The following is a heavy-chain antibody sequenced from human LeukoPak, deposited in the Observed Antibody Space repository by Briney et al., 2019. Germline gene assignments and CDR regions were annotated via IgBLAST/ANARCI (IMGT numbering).Heavy chain of an antibody. Sequence: GGSLRLSCAASGFTFSFSRMNWVRQAPGKGLEWVANIKQDGNEKNYVDSVKGRLTISRDNAKNTLYLQMNSLRAEDTAVHYCVGGAYWGQGTLVTVSS. CDR3: VGGAY. CDR1: GFTFSFSR. J-gene: IGHJ4*02. V-gene: IGHV3-7*01. CDR2: IKQDGNEK.